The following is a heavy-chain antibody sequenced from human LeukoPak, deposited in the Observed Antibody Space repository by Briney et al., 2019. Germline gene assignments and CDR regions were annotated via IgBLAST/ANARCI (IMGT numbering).Heavy chain of an antibody. Sequence: GGSLRLSCAASGFTFSTYWMHWVRQAPGKGLVWVSRINSDGSSTSSADSVKGRFTISRDNAKNPLYLQMNSLRGEETALYFCAKRDYYGDSGYAPLFDSWGQGTLVTVSP. D-gene: IGHD3-22*01. CDR3: AKRDYYGDSGYAPLFDS. J-gene: IGHJ4*02. V-gene: IGHV3-74*01. CDR2: INSDGSST. CDR1: GFTFSTYW.